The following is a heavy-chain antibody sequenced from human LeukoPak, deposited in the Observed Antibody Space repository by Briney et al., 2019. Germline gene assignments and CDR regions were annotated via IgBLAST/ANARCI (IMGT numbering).Heavy chain of an antibody. CDR1: GFTFSSYS. D-gene: IGHD3-10*01. CDR3: ARGVYGSGIETHDGDFDY. J-gene: IGHJ4*02. CDR2: ISSSSSYI. Sequence: PGGSLRLSCAASGFTFSSYSMNWVRQAPGKGLEWVSSISSSSSYIYYADSVKGRFTISRDNSKNTLYLQMNSLRAEDTAVYYCARGVYGSGIETHDGDFDYWGQGTLVTVSS. V-gene: IGHV3-21*01.